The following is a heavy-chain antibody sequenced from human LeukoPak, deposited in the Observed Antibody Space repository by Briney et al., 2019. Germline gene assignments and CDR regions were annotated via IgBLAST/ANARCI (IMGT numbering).Heavy chain of an antibody. CDR1: GGSISTYY. CDR2: IYHSGST. V-gene: IGHV4-59*01. CDR3: ARGGAARLHFQN. J-gene: IGHJ1*01. D-gene: IGHD6-6*01. Sequence: SETLSLTCTVSGGSISTYYWNWIRQPPGKGLEWIGYIYHSGSTNYNPSLQSRVTISVDMSKNQFSLNLNSVTAADTAVYYCARGGAARLHFQNWGQGTLVTVSS.